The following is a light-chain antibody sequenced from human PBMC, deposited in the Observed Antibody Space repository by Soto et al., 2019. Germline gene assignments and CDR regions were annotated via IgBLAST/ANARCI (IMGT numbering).Light chain of an antibody. V-gene: IGKV3-20*01. CDR1: QSVSGNY. CDR3: HQYGSSPLPGGSPLP. Sequence: ENVLTQSPGTLSLSSGERATLSCRASQSVSGNYLAWYQHKPGQAPRLLIYGASSRATGIADRFSGSGSGTDFTLTISRLEPEDFAVYYCHQYGSSPLPGGSPLPFGGGTKVEIK. J-gene: IGKJ4*01. CDR2: GAS.